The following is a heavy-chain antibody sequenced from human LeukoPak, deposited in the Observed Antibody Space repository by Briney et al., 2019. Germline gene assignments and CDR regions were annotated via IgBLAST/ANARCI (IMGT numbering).Heavy chain of an antibody. Sequence: PGGSLRPSCAASGFTVSSNYMSWVCQAPGKGLEWVSVIYSGGSTYYADSVKGRFTISRDNTKNTISLLINSLRGDDTAVYHCAKDSPSPRARYFNLWGRGTQVTVSS. J-gene: IGHJ2*01. CDR2: IYSGGST. V-gene: IGHV3-53*05. CDR1: GFTVSSNY. CDR3: AKDSPSPRARYFNL.